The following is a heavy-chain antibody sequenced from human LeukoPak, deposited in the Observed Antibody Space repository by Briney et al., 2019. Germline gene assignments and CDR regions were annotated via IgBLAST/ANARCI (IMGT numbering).Heavy chain of an antibody. D-gene: IGHD3-3*01. Sequence: ASVKVSCKVSGYTLTELSMHWVRQAPGQGLEWVGIINPSGGSTTYAQTFQGRVTMTRDTSTRTVYLELSSLRSEDTAVYYCARDPRYYDFWSGYYDSSYGMDVWGQGTTVTVSS. J-gene: IGHJ6*02. CDR3: ARDPRYYDFWSGYYDSSYGMDV. CDR1: GYTLTELS. CDR2: INPSGGST. V-gene: IGHV1-46*01.